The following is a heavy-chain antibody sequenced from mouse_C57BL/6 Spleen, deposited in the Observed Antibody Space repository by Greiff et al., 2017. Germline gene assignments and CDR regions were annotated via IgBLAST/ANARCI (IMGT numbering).Heavy chain of an antibody. CDR1: GFTFSDYG. J-gene: IGHJ4*01. V-gene: IGHV5-17*01. CDR3: ARAPTYYSNYYAMDY. Sequence: EVHLVESGGGLVKPGGSLKLSCAASGFTFSDYGMHWVRQAPEKGLEWVAYISSGSSTIYYADTVKGRFTISRDNAKNTLFLQMTSLRAEDTAMYYCARAPTYYSNYYAMDYWGQGTSVTVSS. CDR2: ISSGSSTI. D-gene: IGHD2-5*01.